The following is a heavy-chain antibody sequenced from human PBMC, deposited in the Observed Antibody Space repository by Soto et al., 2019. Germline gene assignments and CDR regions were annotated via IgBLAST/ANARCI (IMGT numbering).Heavy chain of an antibody. D-gene: IGHD6-13*01. CDR3: AKEYGSTWIDH. J-gene: IGHJ4*02. Sequence: QVQLVESGGGVVQPGRSLRLSCADSGFTFSTYGMHWVRQAPGKGLEWVAAMSYDGTKEYYVDSVKGRFTISRDNSRNTLFLQLNSLRDEDTAVYYCAKEYGSTWIDHWGQGTLVTVSS. CDR2: MSYDGTKE. V-gene: IGHV3-30*18. CDR1: GFTFSTYG.